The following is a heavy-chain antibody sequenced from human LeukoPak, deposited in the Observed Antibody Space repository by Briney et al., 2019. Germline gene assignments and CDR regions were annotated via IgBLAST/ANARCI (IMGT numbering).Heavy chain of an antibody. D-gene: IGHD3-3*01. CDR3: ARAYYDFWSGYYPFDY. V-gene: IGHV3-7*01. Sequence: PSETLSLTCAVYGGSFSGYYWSWVRQAPGKGLEWVANIKQDGSEKYYVDSVKGRFTISRDDAKNSLYLQMNSLSAEDTAVYYCARAYYDFWSGYYPFDYWGQGTLVTVSS. CDR2: IKQDGSEK. CDR1: GGSFSGYY. J-gene: IGHJ4*02.